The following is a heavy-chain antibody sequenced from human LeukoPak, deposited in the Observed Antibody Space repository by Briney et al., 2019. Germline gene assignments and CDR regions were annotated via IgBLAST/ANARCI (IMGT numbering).Heavy chain of an antibody. V-gene: IGHV1-24*01. J-gene: IGHJ6*02. CDR1: GYSLTVLA. D-gene: IGHD3-16*01. CDR3: ASFVMILRYYGLDV. CDR2: FDPEDGET. Sequence: ASVKVSCKVSGYSLTVLAMHWVRQAPGKGLEWMGFFDPEDGETIYAQKFQGRVTMTEDTSTDTAYMELSSLTSEDTAVYYCASFVMILRYYGLDVWGQGTTVTVSS.